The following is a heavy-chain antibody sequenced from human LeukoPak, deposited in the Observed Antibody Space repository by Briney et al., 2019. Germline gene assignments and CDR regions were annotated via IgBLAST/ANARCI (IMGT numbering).Heavy chain of an antibody. V-gene: IGHV4-4*02. J-gene: IGHJ1*01. Sequence: SETLSLTCAVSGGSISNNNWWTWVRQPPGKGREGIGEILHSGSTNRNPSLKSRVTISVDKSKNQFSLKLSSVTAADTAVYYCARLKYYYDSSGYRAEYFQHWGQGTMVTVSS. CDR1: GGSISNNNW. CDR3: ARLKYYYDSSGYRAEYFQH. D-gene: IGHD3-22*01. CDR2: ILHSGST.